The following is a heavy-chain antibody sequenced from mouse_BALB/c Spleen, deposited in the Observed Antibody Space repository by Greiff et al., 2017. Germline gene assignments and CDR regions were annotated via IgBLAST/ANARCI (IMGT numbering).Heavy chain of an antibody. CDR1: GYTFTSYW. D-gene: IGHD2-14*01. CDR2: IYPSDSYT. V-gene: IGHV1-69*02. J-gene: IGHJ3*01. CDR3: TRSPDRSSWFAY. Sequence: QVQLQQPGAELVRPGASVKLSCKASGYTFTSYWINSVKQRPGQGLEWIGNIYPSDSYTNYNQKFKDKATLTVDKSSSTAYMQLSSPTSEDSAVYYCTRSPDRSSWFAYWGQGTLVTVSA.